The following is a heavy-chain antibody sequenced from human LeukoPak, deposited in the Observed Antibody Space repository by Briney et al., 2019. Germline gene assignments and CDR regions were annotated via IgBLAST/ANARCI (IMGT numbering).Heavy chain of an antibody. V-gene: IGHV4-59*08. CDR1: GGSISSYY. Sequence: SETLSLTCTVSGGSISSYYWSWIRQPPGKGLEWIGYIYYSGSTNYNPSLKSRVTISVDTSKNQFSLKLGSVTAADTAVYSCAGFTFFRGVITFDYWGQGTLVTVSS. CDR2: IYYSGST. D-gene: IGHD3-10*01. CDR3: AGFTFFRGVITFDY. J-gene: IGHJ4*02.